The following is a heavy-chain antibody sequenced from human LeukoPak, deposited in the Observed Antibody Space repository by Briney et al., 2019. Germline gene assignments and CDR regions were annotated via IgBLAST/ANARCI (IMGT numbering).Heavy chain of an antibody. J-gene: IGHJ6*03. D-gene: IGHD2-2*01. Sequence: ASVKVSCKASGYTFTGYYMHWVRQAPGQGLEWMGWINPNSGGTNYAQKFQGRVTMTRDTSISTAYMELSRLRSDDTAVYYCARGELGYCSSTSCYHYYYYYRDVWGKGTTVTVSS. CDR3: ARGELGYCSSTSCYHYYYYYRDV. CDR1: GYTFTGYY. V-gene: IGHV1-2*02. CDR2: INPNSGGT.